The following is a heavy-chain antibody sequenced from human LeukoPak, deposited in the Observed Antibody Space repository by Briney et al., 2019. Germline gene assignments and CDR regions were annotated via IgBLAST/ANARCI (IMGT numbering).Heavy chain of an antibody. CDR3: ARDQVREENNYYYYGMDV. CDR2: INPNSGGT. V-gene: IGHV1-2*02. Sequence: ASVKVSCKASGNTFTGYYMHWVRQAPGQGLEWMGWINPNSGGTNYAQKLQGRVTMTTDTSTSTAYMELRSLRSDDTAVYYCARDQVREENNYYYYGMDVWGQGTTVTVSS. J-gene: IGHJ6*02. D-gene: IGHD1/OR15-1a*01. CDR1: GNTFTGYY.